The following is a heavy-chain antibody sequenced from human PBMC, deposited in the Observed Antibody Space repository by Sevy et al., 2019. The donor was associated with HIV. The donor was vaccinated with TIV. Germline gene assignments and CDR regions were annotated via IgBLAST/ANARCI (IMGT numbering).Heavy chain of an antibody. CDR1: GFTFSSYA. D-gene: IGHD2-21*01. J-gene: IGHJ3*02. Sequence: GWSLRLSCAASGFTFSSYAMSWLRQAPGKGLEWVSAISGSRGSTYNADSVKGRFTISRDNSKNTLYLQMNSLRAEDTVVDYCAKGWGVVEVALPDDAFDIWGQGTSVTVSS. V-gene: IGHV3-23*01. CDR2: ISGSRGST. CDR3: AKGWGVVEVALPDDAFDI.